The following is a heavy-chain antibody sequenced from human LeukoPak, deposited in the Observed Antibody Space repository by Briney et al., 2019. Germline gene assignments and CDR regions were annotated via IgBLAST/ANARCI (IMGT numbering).Heavy chain of an antibody. J-gene: IGHJ4*02. CDR2: ISGSGGST. D-gene: IGHD6-13*01. Sequence: GGSLRLSCTASGFTFNSYAMSWVRQAPGKGLEWVSAISGSGGSTYYADSVKGRFTISRDNSKSTLYLQMNSLRAEDTAVYYCAKDSHSSSWYNDYWGQGTLVTVSS. V-gene: IGHV3-23*01. CDR3: AKDSHSSSWYNDY. CDR1: GFTFNSYA.